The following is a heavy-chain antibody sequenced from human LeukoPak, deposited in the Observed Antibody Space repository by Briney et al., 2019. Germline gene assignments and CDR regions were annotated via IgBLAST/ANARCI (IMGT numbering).Heavy chain of an antibody. CDR1: GFTFSNYG. J-gene: IGHJ3*02. CDR2: IWYDGSNT. CDR3: ARGNYDSSGYGDAFDI. D-gene: IGHD3-22*01. Sequence: PGRSLRLSCAASGFTFSNYGIHWVRQAPGKGLEWVAVIWYDGSNTYYADSVKGRFTISRDNSKNTLYLQMNSLRAEDTAVYYCARGNYDSSGYGDAFDIWGQGTMVTVSS. V-gene: IGHV3-33*01.